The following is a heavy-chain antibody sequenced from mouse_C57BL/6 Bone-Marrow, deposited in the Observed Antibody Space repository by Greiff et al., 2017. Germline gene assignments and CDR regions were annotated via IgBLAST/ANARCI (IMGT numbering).Heavy chain of an antibody. J-gene: IGHJ2*01. Sequence: VQLQQSGAELMKPGASVKLSCKATGYTFTGYWIEWVKQRPGQGLEWIGEIDPSDSYTNYNQKFKGKSTLTVDKSSSTAYMQLSSLTSEDSAVYYCAREVGLLGDYFDYWGQGTTLTVSS. CDR3: AREVGLLGDYFDY. D-gene: IGHD1-1*01. CDR1: GYTFTGYW. V-gene: IGHV1-69*01. CDR2: IDPSDSYT.